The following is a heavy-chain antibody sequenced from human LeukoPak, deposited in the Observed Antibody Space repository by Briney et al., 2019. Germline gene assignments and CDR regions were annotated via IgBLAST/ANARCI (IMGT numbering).Heavy chain of an antibody. CDR1: GGSISSYY. J-gene: IGHJ5*02. D-gene: IGHD2-21*02. CDR3: ARDRHIVVVTARRGNWFDP. CDR2: IYTSGST. V-gene: IGHV4-4*07. Sequence: SETLSLTCTVSGGSISSYYWSWIRQPAGKGLEWIGRIYTSGSTNYNPSLKSRVTMSVDTSKNQFSLKLSSVNAADTAVYYCARDRHIVVVTARRGNWFDPWGQGTLVTVSS.